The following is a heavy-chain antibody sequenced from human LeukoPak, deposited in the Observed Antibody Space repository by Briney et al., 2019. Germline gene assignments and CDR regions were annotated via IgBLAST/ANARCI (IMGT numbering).Heavy chain of an antibody. CDR2: IYYSGST. D-gene: IGHD1-7*01. J-gene: IGHJ6*03. CDR1: GGSISSYY. V-gene: IGHV4-59*01. Sequence: PSETLSLTCTVSGGSISSYYWSWIRQPPGKGLEWIGYIYYSGSTNYNPSLKSRVTISVDTSKNQFSLKLSPVTAADTAVYYCAGITGTPYYYMDVWGKGTTVTVSS. CDR3: AGITGTPYYYMDV.